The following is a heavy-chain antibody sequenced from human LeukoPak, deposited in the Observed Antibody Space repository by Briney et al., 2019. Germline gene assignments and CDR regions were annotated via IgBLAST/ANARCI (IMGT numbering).Heavy chain of an antibody. CDR3: ASVKEMATTYYFDY. D-gene: IGHD5-24*01. CDR2: ISSSGSTI. J-gene: IGHJ4*02. Sequence: GGSLRLSCAASGFTFSDYYMSWIRQAPGKGLEWVSYISSSGSTIYYAGSVKGRFTISRDNAKNSLYLQMNSLRAEDTAVYYCASVKEMATTYYFDYWGQGTLVTVSS. CDR1: GFTFSDYY. V-gene: IGHV3-11*01.